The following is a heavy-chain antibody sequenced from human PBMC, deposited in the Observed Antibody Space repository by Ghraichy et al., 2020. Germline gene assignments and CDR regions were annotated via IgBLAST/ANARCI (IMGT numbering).Heavy chain of an antibody. CDR3: ARQGYYGSGTYYIFED. V-gene: IGHV4-39*01. CDR1: GVSISSKSYY. Sequence: SETLSLTCIVSGVSISSKSYYWGWVRQPPGKGLEWIGSSYHSGSTYYKPSLEGRINVSVDKSKNHFSLMLTSVTAADTAVYYCARQGYYGSGTYYIFEDWGQGILVTVSS. J-gene: IGHJ4*02. CDR2: SYHSGST. D-gene: IGHD3-10*01.